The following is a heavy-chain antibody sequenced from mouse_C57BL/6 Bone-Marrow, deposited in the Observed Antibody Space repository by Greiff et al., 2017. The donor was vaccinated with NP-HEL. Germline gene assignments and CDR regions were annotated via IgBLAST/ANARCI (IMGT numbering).Heavy chain of an antibody. CDR3: ARLTTVVATEAMDY. CDR1: GYTFTSYW. CDR2: IYPGSGST. D-gene: IGHD1-1*01. J-gene: IGHJ4*01. V-gene: IGHV1-55*01. Sequence: QVQLQQPGAELVKPGASVKMSCKASGYTFTSYWITWVKQRPGQGLEWIGDIYPGSGSTNYNEKFKSKATLTVDTSSSTAYMQLSSLTSEDSAVYYCARLTTVVATEAMDYWGQGTSVTVSS.